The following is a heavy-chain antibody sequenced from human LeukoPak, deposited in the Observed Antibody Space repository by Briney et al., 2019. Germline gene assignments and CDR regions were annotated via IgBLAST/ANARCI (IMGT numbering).Heavy chain of an antibody. D-gene: IGHD1-20*01. CDR3: ARAAVVTGSTETFDP. CDR2: INPNSGGT. J-gene: IGHJ5*02. Sequence: ASVKVSCKASGYTFTDYYMHWVRQAPGQGLGWMGWINPNSGGTNYAQKFQGRVTMTRDTSISTAYMELSSLRYDDTALYYCARAAVVTGSTETFDPWGQGTLVTVS. V-gene: IGHV1-2*02. CDR1: GYTFTDYY.